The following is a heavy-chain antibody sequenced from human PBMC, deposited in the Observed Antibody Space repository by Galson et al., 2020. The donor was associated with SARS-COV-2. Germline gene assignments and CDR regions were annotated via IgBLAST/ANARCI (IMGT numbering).Heavy chain of an antibody. D-gene: IGHD3-9*01. Sequence: SETLSLTCAVYGGSFSGYYWSWIRQHPGKGLEWIGYIYYSGSTYYNPSLKSRVTISVDTSKNQFSLKLSSVTAADTAVYYCARVSTGATWYFDLWGRGTLVTVSS. CDR3: ARVSTGATWYFDL. CDR2: IYYSGST. V-gene: IGHV4-31*11. CDR1: GGSFSGYY. J-gene: IGHJ2*01.